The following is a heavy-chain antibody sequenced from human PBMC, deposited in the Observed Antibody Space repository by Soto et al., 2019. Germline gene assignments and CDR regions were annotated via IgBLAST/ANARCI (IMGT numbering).Heavy chain of an antibody. CDR3: AKGMVVTRGAFDI. CDR1: GGTFSRHA. J-gene: IGHJ3*02. CDR2: IIPIFGTA. D-gene: IGHD2-21*02. V-gene: IGHV1-69*01. Sequence: QVQLVQSGAEVRKPGSSVKVSCKASGGTFSRHAISWVRQAPGQGLEWMGGIIPIFGTANHAQKFQGRVTIIADESTSTVYMELSSLRSEDTAMYYCAKGMVVTRGAFDIWGQGTMVTVSS.